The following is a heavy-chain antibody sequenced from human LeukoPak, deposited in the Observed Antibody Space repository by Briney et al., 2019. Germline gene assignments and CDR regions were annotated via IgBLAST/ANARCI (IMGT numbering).Heavy chain of an antibody. CDR2: ISGSGGST. V-gene: IGHV3-23*01. D-gene: IGHD2-2*01. CDR1: GFTFSSYA. J-gene: IGHJ5*02. CDR3: AKDPIVVVPAVPNWFDP. Sequence: GGSLRLSCAASGFTFSSYAMSWVRQAPGKGLEWVSAISGSGGSTYYADSVKGRFTISRDNSKNTLYLQMNSLRAEDTAVYYCAKDPIVVVPAVPNWFDPWGQGTLVTVSS.